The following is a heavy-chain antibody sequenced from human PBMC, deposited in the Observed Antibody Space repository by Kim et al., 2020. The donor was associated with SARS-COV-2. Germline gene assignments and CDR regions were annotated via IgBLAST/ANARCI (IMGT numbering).Heavy chain of an antibody. V-gene: IGHV3-9*01. J-gene: IGHJ4*02. CDR1: GFTFDDYA. D-gene: IGHD3-9*01. CDR2: ISWNSGSI. CDR3: AKDRVLRYFDWLFDY. Sequence: GGSLRLSCAASGFTFDDYAMHWVRQAPGKGLEWVSGISWNSGSIGYADSVKGRFTISRDNAKNSLYLQMNSLRAEDTALYYCAKDRVLRYFDWLFDYWGQGTLVTVSS.